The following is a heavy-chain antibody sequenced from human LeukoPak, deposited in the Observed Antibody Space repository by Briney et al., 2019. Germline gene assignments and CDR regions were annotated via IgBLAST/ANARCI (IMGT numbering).Heavy chain of an antibody. CDR2: INHSGST. J-gene: IGHJ3*02. D-gene: IGHD2-21*02. V-gene: IGHV4-34*01. CDR3: ARPIVVVTTDVFDI. Sequence: SETLSLTCAVYGGSFSGYYWSWIRQPPGKGLEWIGEINHSGSTNYNPSLKSRVTISVDTSKNQFSLKLSSVTAADTAVYYCARPIVVVTTDVFDIWGQGTMVTVSS. CDR1: GGSFSGYY.